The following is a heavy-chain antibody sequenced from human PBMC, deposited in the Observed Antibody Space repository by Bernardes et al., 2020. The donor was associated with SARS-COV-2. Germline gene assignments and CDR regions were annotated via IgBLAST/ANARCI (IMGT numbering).Heavy chain of an antibody. CDR1: GFTFSNYN. CDR3: ARDHLYYDTLIGWTDQDYLDS. Sequence: GGSLRLSCVASGFTFSNYNLNWVRQAPGKGLEWVSKISSGDNTKNYADSVKGRFTISRDNAKNTLYLQMSSLRADDTAVYYCARDHLYYDTLIGWTDQDYLDSWGQGTLVIVSS. J-gene: IGHJ4*02. CDR2: ISSGDNTK. V-gene: IGHV3-48*01. D-gene: IGHD3-9*01.